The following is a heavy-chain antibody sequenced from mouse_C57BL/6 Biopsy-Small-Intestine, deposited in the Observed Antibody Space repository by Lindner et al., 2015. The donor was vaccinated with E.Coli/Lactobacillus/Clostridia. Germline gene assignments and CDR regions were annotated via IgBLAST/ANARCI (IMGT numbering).Heavy chain of an antibody. V-gene: IGHV1S12*01. Sequence: SVKVSCKASGYTFTSHYMHWVRQAPGQGLEWVGLINPSDESTNYAENFQDRVTLTRSTSISTAYMELSSLTSEDTAVYYCARGVVQGVDVWGQGTTVIVSS. CDR2: INPSDEST. D-gene: IGHD1-1*02. CDR3: ARGVVQGVDV. J-gene: IGHJ1*01. CDR1: GYTFTSHY.